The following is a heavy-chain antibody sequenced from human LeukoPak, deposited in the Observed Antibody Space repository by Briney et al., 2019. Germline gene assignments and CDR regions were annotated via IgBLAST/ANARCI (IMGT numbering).Heavy chain of an antibody. D-gene: IGHD1-26*01. J-gene: IGHJ4*02. V-gene: IGHV4-4*07. CDR1: GGSINSYY. Sequence: RPSETLSLTCTVSGGSINSYYWSWIRQPAGKGLEWIGCIYTSGITNYNPSLKSRVTMSVDTSKNQFSLKLTSVTAADTAVYYCARDSMHSAYGDEYWGQGTLVTVSS. CDR3: ARDSMHSAYGDEY. CDR2: IYTSGIT.